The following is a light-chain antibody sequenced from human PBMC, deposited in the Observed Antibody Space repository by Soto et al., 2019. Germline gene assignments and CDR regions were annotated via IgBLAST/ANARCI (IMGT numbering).Light chain of an antibody. Sequence: DIQMTRSPSTLSASVGDRVTITCRASQSIDSWLAWYQHKPGKAPKLLIFKASTLETGVPSRFSGSGSETEFTLTISSLQPDDSATYYCQPYNSYSRTFGQGTKVEIK. CDR3: QPYNSYSRT. CDR2: KAS. J-gene: IGKJ1*01. V-gene: IGKV1-5*03. CDR1: QSIDSW.